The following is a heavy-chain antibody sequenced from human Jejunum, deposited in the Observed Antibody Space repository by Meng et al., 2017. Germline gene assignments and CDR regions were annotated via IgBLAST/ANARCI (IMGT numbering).Heavy chain of an antibody. CDR3: AGHAFASAPDF. D-gene: IGHD3-10*01. CDR1: GFTFSSYW. CDR2: IKQDESER. Sequence: GESLKISCAASGFTFSSYWMTWVRQAPGKGLEWVANIKQDESERYYVDSVKGRFTISRDNAKNSVYMQLNSLRADDTAVYFCAGHAFASAPDFWGQGTLVTVSS. V-gene: IGHV3-7*01. J-gene: IGHJ4*02.